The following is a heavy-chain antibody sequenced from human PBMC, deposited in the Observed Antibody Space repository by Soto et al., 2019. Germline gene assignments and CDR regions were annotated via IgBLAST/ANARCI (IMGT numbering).Heavy chain of an antibody. V-gene: IGHV4-30-4*01. J-gene: IGHJ6*04. CDR3: ASDSILRILYGGMDV. CDR1: DGYSIGRGCR. Sequence: DGYSIGRGCRLICIKQTPGKGLEWIGYIYDSGSTYYNPSLKSRVTISVDTSKNQFSLKLSSVTAADTAVYYCASDSILRILYGGMDVSGEPLTGTVHS. CDR2: IYDSGST. D-gene: IGHD2-8*01.